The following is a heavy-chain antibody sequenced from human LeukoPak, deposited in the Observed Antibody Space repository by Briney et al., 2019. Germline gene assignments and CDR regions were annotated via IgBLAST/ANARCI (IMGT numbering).Heavy chain of an antibody. D-gene: IGHD3-9*01. CDR3: TRGDDFLAAYNYMDV. CDR2: INTLSGTT. V-gene: IGHV1-69*05. CDR1: GGTIRGFV. Sequence: GASVKVSCKASGGTIRGFVINWVRQAPGEGLEWMGRINTLSGTTNYTQKFQGRVTMTTDESTPTVFMELSRLTSEDTAVYYCTRGDDFLAAYNYMDVWGKGSSVIVSS. J-gene: IGHJ6*03.